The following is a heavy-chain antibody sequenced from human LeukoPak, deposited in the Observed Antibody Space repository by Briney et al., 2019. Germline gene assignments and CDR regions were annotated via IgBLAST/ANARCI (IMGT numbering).Heavy chain of an antibody. CDR3: AREYYYDSSGYGY. Sequence: GASVKVSCKASGYTFTVYYMHWVRQAPGQGLEWMGWINPNSGGTNYAQKFQGRVTMTRDTSISTAYMELSRLRSDDTAVYYCAREYYYDSSGYGYWGQGTLVTVSS. V-gene: IGHV1-2*02. J-gene: IGHJ4*02. CDR1: GYTFTVYY. CDR2: INPNSGGT. D-gene: IGHD3-22*01.